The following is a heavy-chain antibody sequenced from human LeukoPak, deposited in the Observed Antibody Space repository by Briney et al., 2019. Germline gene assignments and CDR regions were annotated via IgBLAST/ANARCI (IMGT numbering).Heavy chain of an antibody. Sequence: SQTLSLTCTVSGGSISSGGYYWSCIRQHPGKGLEWIGYIYYSGSTYYNPSLKSRVTISVDTSKNQFSLKLSSVTAADTAVYYCARSREPGRDGYNRHAFDIWGQGTMVTVSS. J-gene: IGHJ3*02. V-gene: IGHV4-31*03. D-gene: IGHD5-24*01. CDR2: IYYSGST. CDR1: GGSISSGGYY. CDR3: ARSREPGRDGYNRHAFDI.